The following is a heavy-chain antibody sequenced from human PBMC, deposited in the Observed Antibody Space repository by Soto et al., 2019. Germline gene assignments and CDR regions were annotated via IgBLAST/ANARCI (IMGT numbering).Heavy chain of an antibody. D-gene: IGHD1-1*01. J-gene: IGHJ5*02. CDR3: VRWNGFGDR. V-gene: IGHV3-23*01. CDR2: ISGSGGTT. Sequence: EVQLLESGGGLVRPGGSLRLSCVASTFTFTDYAMSWVRQAPGEGLEWVSGISGSGGTTYYAESVKGRFSISRDNSKNTAYLQMNSLGAEDTAVYYCVRWNGFGDRWGQGTLVTVSS. CDR1: TFTFTDYA.